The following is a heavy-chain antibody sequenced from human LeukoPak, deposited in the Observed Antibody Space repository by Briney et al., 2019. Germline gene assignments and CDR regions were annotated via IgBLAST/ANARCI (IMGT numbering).Heavy chain of an antibody. Sequence: ASVKVSCKASGYTFTGYYMHWVRQAPGQGLEWMGWINPNSGGTNYAQKFQGRVTMTRDTSISTAYMELSRLRSDDTAVYYCARMDTAMAKDYYYYMDVWGKGTTVTVSS. D-gene: IGHD5-18*01. CDR3: ARMDTAMAKDYYYYMDV. J-gene: IGHJ6*03. CDR2: INPNSGGT. V-gene: IGHV1-2*02. CDR1: GYTFTGYY.